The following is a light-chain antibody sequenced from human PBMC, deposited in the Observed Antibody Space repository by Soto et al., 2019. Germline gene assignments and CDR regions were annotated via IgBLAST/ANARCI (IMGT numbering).Light chain of an antibody. CDR3: SSYTSSTTLSV. CDR1: SSDVGVYNY. CDR2: EVS. V-gene: IGLV2-14*01. Sequence: QSDLTQPAAVSGSPGQSITISCTGTSSDVGVYNYVSWYQQHPGKAPKLMIYEVSNRPSGVSNRFSGSKTGNTASLTITGLQAEDDADYFCSSYTSSTTLSVFGPGTKVPV. J-gene: IGLJ1*01.